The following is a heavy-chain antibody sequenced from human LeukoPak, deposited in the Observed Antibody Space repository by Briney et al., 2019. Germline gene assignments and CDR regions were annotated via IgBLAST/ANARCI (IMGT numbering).Heavy chain of an antibody. Sequence: GGSLRLSCAASGFIFSQYSINWVRQAPGKGLEWVSLIYSGGAIRYADSVEGRFTISRDSSKNTLFLQMNDLTVEDTARYYCARRPGNWGQGILVTVSS. V-gene: IGHV3-53*01. D-gene: IGHD1-14*01. CDR3: ARRPGN. CDR2: IYSGGAI. J-gene: IGHJ4*02. CDR1: GFIFSQYS.